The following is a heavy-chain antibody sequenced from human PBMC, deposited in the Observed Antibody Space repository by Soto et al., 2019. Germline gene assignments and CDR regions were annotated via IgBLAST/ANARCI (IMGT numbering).Heavy chain of an antibody. V-gene: IGHV1-18*01. CDR3: ARDVTKGLDV. D-gene: IGHD4-4*01. CDR1: GYTFTSCG. Sequence: QVPLVQSGAEVKKPGASVKVSCKASGYTFTSCGISWVRQAPGQGLEWMGLINTYNGYTKYPQNFQGRVTMTTDTSTGTVYMELRSLTSDDTAVYYCARDVTKGLDVWGQGTTVTVSS. J-gene: IGHJ6*02. CDR2: INTYNGYT.